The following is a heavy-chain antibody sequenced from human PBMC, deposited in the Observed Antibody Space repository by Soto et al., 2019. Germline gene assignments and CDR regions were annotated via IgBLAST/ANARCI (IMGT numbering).Heavy chain of an antibody. V-gene: IGHV3-23*01. D-gene: IGHD5-12*01. CDR1: GITFSNFG. CDR3: AKRKDGYNSDYYGMDV. J-gene: IGHJ6*02. CDR2: IIDSGRST. Sequence: SLRLSCAASGITFSNFGMSWVRQAPGKGLEWVSGIIDSGRSTYYADSVKGRFTISRDNSKNTLYLQMNSLRAEDTAVYYCAKRKDGYNSDYYGMDVWGQGTTVTVSS.